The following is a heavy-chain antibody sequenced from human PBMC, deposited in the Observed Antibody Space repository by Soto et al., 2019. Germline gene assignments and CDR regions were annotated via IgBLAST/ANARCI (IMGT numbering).Heavy chain of an antibody. V-gene: IGHV1-2*04. Sequence: ATVKVSCKASGYTFTDYYIHWVRQAPGQGLEWMGWINPYSGGTNYAQRFQGWVTMTRDTSISTAYMELSRLTSDDTAVYYCAREYYYDSSGYYPRWFDPWGQGTLVTVLL. CDR1: GYTFTDYY. D-gene: IGHD3-22*01. CDR2: INPYSGGT. J-gene: IGHJ5*02. CDR3: AREYYYDSSGYYPRWFDP.